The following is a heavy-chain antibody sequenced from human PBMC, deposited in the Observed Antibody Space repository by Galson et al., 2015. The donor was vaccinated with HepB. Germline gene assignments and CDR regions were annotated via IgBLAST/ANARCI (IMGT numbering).Heavy chain of an antibody. CDR3: ATVRGVVGYQLTSYFDP. CDR2: IYYSGDT. Sequence: LSLTCTVSGASITTTSYYWVWIRQPPGKGLEWIGTIYYSGDTYYNPSLRRRVTMSVGTSKNQFSLMLRSVTAADTAVYYCATVRGVVGYQLTSYFDPWGQRTQVTVSS. CDR1: GASITTTSYY. D-gene: IGHD2-2*01. J-gene: IGHJ5*02. V-gene: IGHV4-39*07.